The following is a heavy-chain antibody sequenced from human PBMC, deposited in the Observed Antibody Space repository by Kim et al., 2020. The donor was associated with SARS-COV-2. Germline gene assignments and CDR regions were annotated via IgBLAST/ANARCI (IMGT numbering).Heavy chain of an antibody. V-gene: IGHV4-59*13. J-gene: IGHJ6*02. CDR1: GGSISSYY. CDR3: ARQPYSYGIYYYYGMDV. CDR2: IYYSGST. D-gene: IGHD5-18*01. Sequence: SETLSLTCTVSGGSISSYYWSWIRQPPGKGLEWIGYIYYSGSTNYNPSLKSRVTISVDTSKNQFSLKLSAVTAADTAVYYCARQPYSYGIYYYYGMDVWGQGTTVTVSS.